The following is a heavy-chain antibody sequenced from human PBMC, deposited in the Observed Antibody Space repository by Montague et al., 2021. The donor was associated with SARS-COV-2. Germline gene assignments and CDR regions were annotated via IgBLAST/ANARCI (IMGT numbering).Heavy chain of an antibody. CDR2: VVHSGYT. V-gene: IGHV4-34*12. Sequence: SETLSLTCAVYGGSFHIFSWGWIRQSPRKGREGIGEVVHSGYTKYNPSLKRRLTISADTSKNHFSLNLTSVTAADTAVHYCARDSGNYFGGIDYWGQGTLVTVSS. J-gene: IGHJ4*02. CDR1: GGSFHIFS. D-gene: IGHD1-26*01. CDR3: ARDSGNYFGGIDY.